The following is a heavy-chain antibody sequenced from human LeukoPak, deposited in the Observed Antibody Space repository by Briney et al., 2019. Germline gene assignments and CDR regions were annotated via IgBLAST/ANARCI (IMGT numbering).Heavy chain of an antibody. CDR1: GGSFSGYY. D-gene: IGHD1-7*01. Sequence: PSETLSLTCAVYGGSFSGYYWSWIRQPPGKGLEWIGEINHSGSTNYNPSLKSRVTISVDTSKNQFSLKLSSVTAADTAVYYCARQTGTKRTYYYYYYGMDVWGQGTTVTVSS. CDR3: ARQTGTKRTYYYYYYGMDV. J-gene: IGHJ6*02. V-gene: IGHV4-34*01. CDR2: INHSGST.